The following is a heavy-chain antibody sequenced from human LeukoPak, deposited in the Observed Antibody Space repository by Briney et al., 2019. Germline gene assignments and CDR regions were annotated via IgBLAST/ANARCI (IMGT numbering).Heavy chain of an antibody. CDR1: GYTFTSYG. CDR3: ARGPRITLVRGGQWYHYMDV. Sequence: ASVKVSCKASGYTFTSYGISWVRQAPGQGLEWMGWISAYNGNTNYAQKFQGRVTMTRDTSTSTVYMELSNLRSEDTAVYYCARGPRITLVRGGQWYHYMDVWAKGPRSPSP. CDR2: ISAYNGNT. V-gene: IGHV1-18*01. J-gene: IGHJ6*03. D-gene: IGHD3-10*01.